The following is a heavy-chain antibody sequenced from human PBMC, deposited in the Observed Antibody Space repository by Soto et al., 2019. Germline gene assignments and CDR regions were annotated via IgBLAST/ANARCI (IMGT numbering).Heavy chain of an antibody. V-gene: IGHV4-59*01. CDR2: IYYSGST. D-gene: IGHD5-18*01. CDR3: ARAAAMATFNWFAP. Sequence: SETLTLTCTVSGGSISSYYWRCIRQPPGKGQEWIGYIYYSGSTNYNPSLQSRVTITVDTTKNQFSLKLSSVTAADTAASYCARAAAMATFNWFAPLGQGTLVTVS. J-gene: IGHJ5*02. CDR1: GGSISSYY.